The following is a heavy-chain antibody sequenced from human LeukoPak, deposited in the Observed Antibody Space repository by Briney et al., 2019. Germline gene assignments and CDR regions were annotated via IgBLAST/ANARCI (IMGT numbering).Heavy chain of an antibody. V-gene: IGHV3-23*01. Sequence: PGGSLRLSCAASGFTFSSYAMSWVRQAPGKGLEWVSGISGSGGNTYYADSVKGRFTISRDNSKNTLYLQMNSLRAEDTAVYYCAHVVTATNPPDAFDIWGQGTMVTVSS. CDR2: ISGSGGNT. D-gene: IGHD2-21*02. J-gene: IGHJ3*02. CDR3: AHVVTATNPPDAFDI. CDR1: GFTFSSYA.